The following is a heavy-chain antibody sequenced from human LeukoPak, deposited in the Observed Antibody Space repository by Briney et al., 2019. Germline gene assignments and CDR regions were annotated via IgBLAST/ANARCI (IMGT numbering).Heavy chain of an antibody. V-gene: IGHV1-18*01. J-gene: IGHJ3*02. Sequence: GASVKVSCKASGYTFSSNGISWVRQAPGQGLEWMGWISAYNGNTNYAQKFQGRVTMTTDTSTSTAYMELRSLRSDDTAVYYCARHKPYGSGSFDTFDIWGQGTMVTVPS. CDR2: ISAYNGNT. D-gene: IGHD3-10*01. CDR3: ARHKPYGSGSFDTFDI. CDR1: GYTFSSNG.